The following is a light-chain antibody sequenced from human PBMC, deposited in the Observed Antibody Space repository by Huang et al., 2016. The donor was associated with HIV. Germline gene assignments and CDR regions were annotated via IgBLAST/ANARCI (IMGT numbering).Light chain of an antibody. Sequence: DIQMTQSPSSLSASVGDRVTIACRASQSIGTYLNWYQQKPGKAPRLLIHVASSLQSGVPSRFSGSGSGTDFTLTIRSLQPEDFATYYCQQSYSALGLTFGGGTKVEIK. J-gene: IGKJ4*01. CDR2: VAS. CDR3: QQSYSALGLT. V-gene: IGKV1-39*01. CDR1: QSIGTY.